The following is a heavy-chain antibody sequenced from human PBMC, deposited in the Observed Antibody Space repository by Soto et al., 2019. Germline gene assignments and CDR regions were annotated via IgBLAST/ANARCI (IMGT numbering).Heavy chain of an antibody. Sequence: TGGSLRLSCAASGFTFSDYYMSWIRQAPGKGLEWVSYISSSSSYTNYADSVKGRFTISRDNAKNSLYLQMNSLRAEDTAVYYCARAGSIVGYYYGMDVWGQGTTVTVSS. CDR1: GFTFSDYY. CDR2: ISSSSSYT. J-gene: IGHJ6*02. D-gene: IGHD3-22*01. V-gene: IGHV3-11*06. CDR3: ARAGSIVGYYYGMDV.